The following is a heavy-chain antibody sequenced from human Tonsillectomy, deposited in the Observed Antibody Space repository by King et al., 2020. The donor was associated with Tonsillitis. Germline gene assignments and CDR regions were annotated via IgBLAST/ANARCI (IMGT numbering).Heavy chain of an antibody. CDR3: TTDGATYDSSGYYYFDIVY. CDR1: GFTFSNAW. Sequence: VQLVESGGGLVKPGGSLRLSCAASGFTFSNAWMSWVRQAPGKGLEWVGRIKSKTDGGTTDYAAPVKGRFTISRDDSKNTLYLQMNSLKTEDTAVYYCTTDGATYDSSGYYYFDIVYWGQGTLVTVSS. CDR2: IKSKTDGGTT. D-gene: IGHD3-22*01. V-gene: IGHV3-15*01. J-gene: IGHJ4*02.